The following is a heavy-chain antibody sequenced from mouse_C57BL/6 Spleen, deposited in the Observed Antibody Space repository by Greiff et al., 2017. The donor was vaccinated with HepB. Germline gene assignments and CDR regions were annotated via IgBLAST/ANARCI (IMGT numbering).Heavy chain of an antibody. V-gene: IGHV1-82*01. J-gene: IGHJ1*03. D-gene: IGHD1-1*01. Sequence: QVQLQQSGPELVKPGASVKISCKASGYAFSSSWMNWVKQRPGKGLEWIGRIYPGDGDTNYNGKFKGKATLTADKSSSTAYMQLSSLTSEDYAVYFCAREFITTVVAHWYFDVWGTGTTVTVSS. CDR2: IYPGDGDT. CDR1: GYAFSSSW. CDR3: AREFITTVVAHWYFDV.